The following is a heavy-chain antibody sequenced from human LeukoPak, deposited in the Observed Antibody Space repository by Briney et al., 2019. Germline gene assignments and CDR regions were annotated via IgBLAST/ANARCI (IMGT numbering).Heavy chain of an antibody. CDR2: IKQDGSEK. CDR1: GFTFSSYW. V-gene: IGHV3-7*01. Sequence: GGSLRLSCEASGFTFSSYWMSWVRQAPGKGLEWVANIKQDGSEKYYVDSVKGRFTISRDNAKNSLYLQMNSLRAEDTAVYYCARDRITMVRGVIIPLYYFDYWGQGTLVTVSS. J-gene: IGHJ4*02. D-gene: IGHD3-10*01. CDR3: ARDRITMVRGVIIPLYYFDY.